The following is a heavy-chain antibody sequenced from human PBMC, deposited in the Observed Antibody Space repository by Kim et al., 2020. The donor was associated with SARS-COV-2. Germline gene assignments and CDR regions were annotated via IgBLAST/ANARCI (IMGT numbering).Heavy chain of an antibody. CDR1: GFTFSSYA. J-gene: IGHJ4*02. V-gene: IGHV3-23*01. Sequence: GGALRLSCAASGFTFSSYAMSWVRQAPGKGLEWVSAISGSGGSTYCADSVKGRFTISRDNSKNTLYLQMNSLRAEDTAVYYCAKDGGAGTTPGYWGQGTLVTVSS. CDR2: ISGSGGST. D-gene: IGHD6-13*01. CDR3: AKDGGAGTTPGY.